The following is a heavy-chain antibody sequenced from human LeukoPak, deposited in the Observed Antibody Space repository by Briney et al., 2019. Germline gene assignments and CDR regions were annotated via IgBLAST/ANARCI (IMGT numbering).Heavy chain of an antibody. CDR1: GFSLSTSGMC. J-gene: IGHJ5*02. Sequence: ESGPTLVNPTQTLTLTCTFSGFSLSTSGMCVSWIRQPPGKALERLALIDWDDDKYYSTSLKTRLTISKDTSKNQVVLTMTNMDPVDTATYYCARMYSSSWYGWFDPWGQGTLVTVSS. V-gene: IGHV2-70*01. CDR2: IDWDDDK. CDR3: ARMYSSSWYGWFDP. D-gene: IGHD6-13*01.